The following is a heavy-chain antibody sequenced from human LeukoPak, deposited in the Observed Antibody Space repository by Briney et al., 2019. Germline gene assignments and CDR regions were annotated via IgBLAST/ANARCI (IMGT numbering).Heavy chain of an antibody. J-gene: IGHJ6*04. CDR3: AELGITMIGGV. D-gene: IGHD3-10*02. CDR2: ISSSGSTI. Sequence: GGTLRLSCAASGFTVSSYGMNWVRQAPGKGLEWVSYISSSGSTIYYADSVKGRFTISRDNAKNSLYLQMNSLRAEDTAVYYCAELGITMIGGVWGKGTTVTISS. V-gene: IGHV3-48*04. CDR1: GFTVSSYG.